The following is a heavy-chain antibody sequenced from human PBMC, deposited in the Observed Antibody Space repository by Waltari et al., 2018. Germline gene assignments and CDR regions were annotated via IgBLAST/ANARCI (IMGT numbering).Heavy chain of an antibody. CDR3: LRDSSGSHFDY. V-gene: IGHV1-2*06. CDR1: GYTFTGYA. J-gene: IGHJ4*02. D-gene: IGHD3-22*01. CDR2: INPKNGDT. Sequence: LVQSGAEVKKPGASVQGSCKASGYTFTGYAILWVRQAPGQGLEWMGRINPKNGDTHYAQKFQGRVAMTTDTSTNTAFMELHSLRSDDTAVYYCLRDSSGSHFDYWGQGTLVTVSS.